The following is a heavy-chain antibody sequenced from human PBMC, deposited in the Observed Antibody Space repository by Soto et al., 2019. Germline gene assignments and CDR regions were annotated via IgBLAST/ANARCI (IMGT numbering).Heavy chain of an antibody. CDR1: GYTFTSYY. D-gene: IGHD3-3*01. J-gene: IGHJ6*04. V-gene: IGHV1-46*03. CDR3: ARDNYDFWRGPEPTGYYYYGMDV. CDR2: INPSGGST. Sequence: ASVKVSCKASGYTFTSYYMHWVRQAPGQGLEWMGIINPSGGSTSYAQKFQGRVTMTRDTSTSTVYMELSSLRSEDTAVYYCARDNYDFWRGPEPTGYYYYGMDVWGKGTTVTCSS.